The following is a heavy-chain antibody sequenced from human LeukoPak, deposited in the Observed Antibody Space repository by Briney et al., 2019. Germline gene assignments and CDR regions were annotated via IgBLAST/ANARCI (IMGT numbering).Heavy chain of an antibody. CDR1: GFTFSSYA. Sequence: GGSLRLSCAASGFTFSSYAMHWVRQAPGKGLEWVAVISYDRSNKYYADSVKGRFTISRDNSKNTLYLQMNSLRAEDTAVYYCARDPPDIVVVVAATWVFDYWGQGTLVTVSS. CDR2: ISYDRSNK. CDR3: ARDPPDIVVVVAATWVFDY. D-gene: IGHD2-15*01. J-gene: IGHJ4*02. V-gene: IGHV3-30-3*01.